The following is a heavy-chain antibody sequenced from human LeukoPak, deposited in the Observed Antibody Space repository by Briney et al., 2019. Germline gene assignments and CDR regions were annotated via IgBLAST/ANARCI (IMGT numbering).Heavy chain of an antibody. J-gene: IGHJ4*02. V-gene: IGHV3-66*01. D-gene: IGHD3-16*02. Sequence: PGGPLRLSCAASGFTVSSNYMSWVRQAPGKGLEWVSVIYSGGSTYYADSVKGRFTISRDNSKNTLYLQMNSLRAEDTALYYCAKDFVITFGGVIDPSDYWGQGTLVTVSS. CDR2: IYSGGST. CDR1: GFTVSSNY. CDR3: AKDFVITFGGVIDPSDY.